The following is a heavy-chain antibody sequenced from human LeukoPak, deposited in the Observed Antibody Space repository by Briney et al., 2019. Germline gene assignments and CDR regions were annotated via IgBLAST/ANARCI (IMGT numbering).Heavy chain of an antibody. CDR1: GGTFSSYA. V-gene: IGHV1-69*04. Sequence: SVKVSCKASGGTFSSYASSWVRQAPGQGREWMGRIRPILGIANYAQKFQGRVTITADKSTSTAYMELSSLRSEDTAVYYCARDRRYCSGGSCYSSFDYWGQGTLVTVSS. J-gene: IGHJ4*02. CDR2: IRPILGIA. CDR3: ARDRRYCSGGSCYSSFDY. D-gene: IGHD2-15*01.